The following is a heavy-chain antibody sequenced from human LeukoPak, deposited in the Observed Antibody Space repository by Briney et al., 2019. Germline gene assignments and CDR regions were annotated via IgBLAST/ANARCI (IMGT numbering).Heavy chain of an antibody. CDR1: GYTFTNYW. CDR3: ARALYYDTSGYYSDY. CDR2: IYPGDSET. J-gene: IGHJ4*02. Sequence: GESLKISCKGSGYTFTNYWIGWVRQMPGKGLEWMRIIYPGDSETKYSPSFQGQVTISADQSITTAYLQWSSLKASDTAMYFCARALYYDTSGYYSDYWGQGTLVTVSS. V-gene: IGHV5-51*01. D-gene: IGHD3-22*01.